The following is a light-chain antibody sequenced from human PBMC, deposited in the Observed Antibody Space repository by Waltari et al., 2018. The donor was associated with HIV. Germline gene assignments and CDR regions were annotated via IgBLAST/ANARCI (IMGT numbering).Light chain of an antibody. V-gene: IGLV1-47*01. CDR3: GTWDSSLSVVV. Sequence: QSVLTQPPSASGTPGQRVTISCSGSSSNIGSNYVYWYQQLPGTAPKLLLHRNNQRPSGTPDRFSGSKSGTLATLGITGLQTGDEADYYCGTWDSSLSVVVFGGGTKLTVL. J-gene: IGLJ2*01. CDR1: SSNIGSNY. CDR2: RNN.